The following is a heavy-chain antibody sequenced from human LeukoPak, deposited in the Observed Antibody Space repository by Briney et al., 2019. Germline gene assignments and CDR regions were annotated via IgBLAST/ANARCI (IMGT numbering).Heavy chain of an antibody. Sequence: GGSLRLSCGASGFTFSSHWMSWVRQVPGKGLEWVANIKQDGSEKSYVDSVEGRFTISRDNAKNSLYLQMNSLRAEDTAVYFCARDQTTVGLDFWGQGTLVSVSS. J-gene: IGHJ4*02. D-gene: IGHD4-23*01. CDR1: GFTFSSHW. V-gene: IGHV3-7*03. CDR2: IKQDGSEK. CDR3: ARDQTTVGLDF.